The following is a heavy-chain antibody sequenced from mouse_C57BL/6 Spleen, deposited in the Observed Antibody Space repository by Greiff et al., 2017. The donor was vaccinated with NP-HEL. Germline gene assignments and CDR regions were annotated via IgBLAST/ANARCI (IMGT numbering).Heavy chain of an antibody. J-gene: IGHJ4*01. V-gene: IGHV2-6-1*01. Sequence: VQLQESGPGLVAPSQRLSITCTVSGFSLTSYGVHWVRQPPGKGLEWLVVIWSDGSTTYNSALKSRLSISKDNSKSQVFLKMNSLQTDDTAMYYCARHEGSHYAMDYWGQGTSVTVSS. CDR2: IWSDGST. CDR3: ARHEGSHYAMDY. CDR1: GFSLTSYG.